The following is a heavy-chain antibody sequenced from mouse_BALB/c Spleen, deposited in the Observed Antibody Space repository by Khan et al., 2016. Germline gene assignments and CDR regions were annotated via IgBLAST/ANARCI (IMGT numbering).Heavy chain of an antibody. Sequence: QLQESGPDLVKPSQSLSLTCTVTGYSITSGYSWHWIRQFPEHKLEWMGYIHYSGSTNYNPSLKSRISITRDTSKNQFCLQLNSVTTEDTATYYCARWDYAEIFAYWGQGTLVTVSA. CDR3: ARWDYAEIFAY. J-gene: IGHJ3*01. D-gene: IGHD1-1*01. CDR2: IHYSGST. V-gene: IGHV3-1*02. CDR1: GYSITSGYS.